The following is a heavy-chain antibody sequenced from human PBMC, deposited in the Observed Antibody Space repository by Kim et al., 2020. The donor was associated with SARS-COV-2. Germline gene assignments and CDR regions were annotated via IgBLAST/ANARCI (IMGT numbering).Heavy chain of an antibody. CDR3: ARDRFLGSSPDY. CDR1: GFTFSSYS. CDR2: ISSSSSYI. Sequence: GSLRLSCAASGFTFSSYSMNWVRQAPGKGLEWVSFISSSSSYIYYADSLKGRFTISRDNAKNSLYLQMNSLRAEDTAVYYCARDRFLGSSPDYWGQGTLVTVSS. D-gene: IGHD3-3*01. J-gene: IGHJ4*02. V-gene: IGHV3-21*01.